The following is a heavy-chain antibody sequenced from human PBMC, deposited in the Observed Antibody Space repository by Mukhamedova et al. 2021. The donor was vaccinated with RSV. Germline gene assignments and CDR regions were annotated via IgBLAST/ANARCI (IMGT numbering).Heavy chain of an antibody. CDR3: ARDLTYYYDSSGYPNDAFDI. D-gene: IGHD3-22*01. J-gene: IGHJ3*02. CDR2: R. Sequence: RVHGDSVNGRFTISRDNAKNSLYLQMNSLRAEDTALYYCARDLTYYYDSSGYPNDAFDIWGQGTMVTVSS. V-gene: IGHV3-20*03.